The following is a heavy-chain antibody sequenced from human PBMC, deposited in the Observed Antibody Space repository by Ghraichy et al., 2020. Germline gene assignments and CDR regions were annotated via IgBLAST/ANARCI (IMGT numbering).Heavy chain of an antibody. CDR2: ISSSGSTT. V-gene: IGHV3-48*03. Sequence: GGSLRLSCAASRFPFSNFEMSWVRQSPGKGLEWVSYISSSGSTTYYADSVKGRFIISRDNAKNSLYLQMNTLRVEDTAVYYCARVAPGGSWYGNLIDYWGQGTLVTVSS. J-gene: IGHJ4*02. D-gene: IGHD6-13*01. CDR3: ARVAPGGSWYGNLIDY. CDR1: RFPFSNFE.